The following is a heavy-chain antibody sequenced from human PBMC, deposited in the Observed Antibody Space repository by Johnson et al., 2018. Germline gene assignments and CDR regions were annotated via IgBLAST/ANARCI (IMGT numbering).Heavy chain of an antibody. V-gene: IGHV3-15*07. D-gene: IGHD3-16*01. CDR3: TTVSMTTFGPL. Sequence: VQLVESGGGLVKPGGSLRLSCAASGFTFSNAWMNWVRQAPGKGLAWVGLITTKTDGGTTDYVAPVKGRFSISRDDSKNTVYLQMNSLKTEDTAVYYCTTVSMTTFGPLWGQGTMVTVA. CDR1: GFTFSNAW. CDR2: ITTKTDGGTT. J-gene: IGHJ3*01.